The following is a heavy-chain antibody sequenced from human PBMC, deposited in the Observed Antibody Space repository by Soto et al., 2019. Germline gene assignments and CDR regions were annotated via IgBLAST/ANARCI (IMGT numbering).Heavy chain of an antibody. CDR3: VVLGNWSGGFDY. D-gene: IGHD3-10*01. V-gene: IGHV3-33*01. CDR2: IWYDGSNK. CDR1: GFTFSSYG. J-gene: IGHJ4*02. Sequence: QVQLVESGGGVVQSGRSLRLSCAASGFTFSSYGMHWVRQAPGKGLEWVAVIWYDGSNKYYADSVKGRFTISRDNSKNTLYLQMNSLRAEDTAVYYCVVLGNWSGGFDYWGQGTLVTVSS.